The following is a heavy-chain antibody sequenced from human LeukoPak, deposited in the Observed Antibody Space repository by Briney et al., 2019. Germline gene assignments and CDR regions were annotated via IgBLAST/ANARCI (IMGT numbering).Heavy chain of an antibody. CDR2: IYSGGNT. CDR3: ARDPVLAHAFDI. J-gene: IGHJ3*02. D-gene: IGHD6-6*01. CDR1: GFIVSTNY. Sequence: GGSLRLSCAASGFIVSTNYMSWVRQAPGKGLEWVSVIYSGGNTVYADPVKGRFTISRDNSKNSLYLQMNSLRAEDTAVYYCARDPVLAHAFDIWGQGTMVTVSS. V-gene: IGHV3-53*01.